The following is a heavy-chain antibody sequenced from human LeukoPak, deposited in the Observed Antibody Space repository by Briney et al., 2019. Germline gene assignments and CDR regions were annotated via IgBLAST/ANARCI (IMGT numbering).Heavy chain of an antibody. CDR1: GYSFTSYW. D-gene: IGHD6-13*01. CDR2: IYPGDSDT. Sequence: GESLKISCKGSGYSFTSYWIGWVRQMPGKDLEWMGIIYPGDSDTRYSPSFQGQVTISADKSISTAYLQWSSLKASDTAMYYCATRNRGISSSSGGGQYYYYYMDVWGKGTTVTVSS. J-gene: IGHJ6*03. V-gene: IGHV5-51*01. CDR3: ATRNRGISSSSGGGQYYYYYMDV.